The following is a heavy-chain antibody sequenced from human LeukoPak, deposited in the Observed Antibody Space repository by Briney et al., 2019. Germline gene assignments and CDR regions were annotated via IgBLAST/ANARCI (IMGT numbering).Heavy chain of an antibody. V-gene: IGHV3-7*04. CDR1: GFGFRIFW. Sequence: GGPRRLPCAASGFGFRIFWLRGAPRAPGKGWVGVADIKEEGRTTYYVDSVKGRFTISRDNAKNTLYLQMNSLRAEDTAVYYCARDSPAGTSWRSEPTFDYWGQGTLVTVTS. CDR2: IKEEGRTT. D-gene: IGHD2-2*01. CDR3: ARDSPAGTSWRSEPTFDY. J-gene: IGHJ4*02.